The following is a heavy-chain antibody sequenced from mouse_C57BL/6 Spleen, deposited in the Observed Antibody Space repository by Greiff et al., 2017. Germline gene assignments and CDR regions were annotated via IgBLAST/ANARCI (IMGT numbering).Heavy chain of an antibody. CDR3: ARYGTGRFAY. V-gene: IGHV7-3*01. CDR2: IRNKANGYTT. D-gene: IGHD4-1*01. Sequence: EVKVEESGGGLVQPGGSLSLSCAASGFTFTDYYMSWVRQPPGKALEWLGFIRNKANGYTTEYSASVKGRFTISRDNSQSILYLQMNALRAEDSATYYCARYGTGRFAYWGQGTLVTVSA. CDR1: GFTFTDYY. J-gene: IGHJ3*01.